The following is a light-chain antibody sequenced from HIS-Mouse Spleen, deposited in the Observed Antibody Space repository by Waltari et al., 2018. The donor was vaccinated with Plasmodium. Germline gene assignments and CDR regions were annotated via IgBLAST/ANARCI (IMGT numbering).Light chain of an antibody. Sequence: SSELTQDPAVSVALGQTVRITCHGDSPRSYYASWYQQKPGQAPVLVIYGKNNRPSGIPDRFSGSSSGNTASLTITGAQAEDEADYYCNSRDSSGTHGVFGGGTKLTVL. CDR3: NSRDSSGTHGV. J-gene: IGLJ2*01. V-gene: IGLV3-19*01. CDR1: SPRSYY. CDR2: GKN.